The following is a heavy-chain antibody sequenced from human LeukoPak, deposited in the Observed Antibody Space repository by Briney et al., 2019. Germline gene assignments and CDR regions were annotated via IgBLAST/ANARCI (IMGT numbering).Heavy chain of an antibody. CDR2: IYTSGST. D-gene: IGHD1-26*01. V-gene: IGHV4-4*09. CDR3: ARTGRYSGSYST. Sequence: SETLSLTCTVSGGSISSYYWNWIRQPPGKGLEWIGNIYTSGSTNYNPSLKSRVTILVDTSKNQISLKVSSVTAADTAEYFCARTGRYSGSYSTWGQGTLVTVSS. CDR1: GGSISSYY. J-gene: IGHJ5*02.